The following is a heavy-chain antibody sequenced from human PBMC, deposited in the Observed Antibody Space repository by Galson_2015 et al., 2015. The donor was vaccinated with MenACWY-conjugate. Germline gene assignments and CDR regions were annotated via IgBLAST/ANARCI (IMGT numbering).Heavy chain of an antibody. Sequence: SVKVSCKASGYTFTSYGISWVRQAPGQGLEWMGWISACNGNTNYAQKLQGRVTMITDTSTSTAYMELRSLRSDDTAVYYCARSTNAPYCSSTSCYLDYYMDVWGKGTTVTVSS. J-gene: IGHJ6*03. CDR1: GYTFTSYG. V-gene: IGHV1-18*01. D-gene: IGHD2-2*01. CDR3: ARSTNAPYCSSTSCYLDYYMDV. CDR2: ISACNGNT.